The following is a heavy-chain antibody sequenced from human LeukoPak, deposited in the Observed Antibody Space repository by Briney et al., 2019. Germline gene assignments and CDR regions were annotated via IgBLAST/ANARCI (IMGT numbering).Heavy chain of an antibody. V-gene: IGHV4-39*01. J-gene: IGHJ4*02. CDR2: IYYSGIT. Sequence: SETLSLTCTVSGGSISSSSYYWGWIRQPPGKGLEWIGTIYYSGITYYNPPLKSRVIISVDTSKNQFSLKLTSVTAADTAVYYCARHYSGTYMPLVNWGQGTLVTVSS. CDR3: ARHYSGTYMPLVN. D-gene: IGHD1-26*01. CDR1: GGSISSSSYY.